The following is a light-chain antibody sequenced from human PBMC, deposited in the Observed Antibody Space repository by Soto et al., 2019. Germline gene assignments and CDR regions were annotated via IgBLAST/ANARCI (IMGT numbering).Light chain of an antibody. V-gene: IGKV3-20*01. CDR2: DAS. J-gene: IGKJ4*01. CDR1: QSVSNRY. Sequence: EIVLTQSPGTLPLSPGERATLSCWASQSVSNRYLAWYQQKPGQAPRLLIYDASNRATGIPARFSGSGSGTDFTLTISRLEPEDFAVYYCRQYGRSLGFAFGGGTKV. CDR3: RQYGRSLGFA.